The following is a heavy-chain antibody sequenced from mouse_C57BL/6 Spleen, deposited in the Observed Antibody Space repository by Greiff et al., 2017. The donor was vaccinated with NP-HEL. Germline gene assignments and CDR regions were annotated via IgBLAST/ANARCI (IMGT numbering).Heavy chain of an antibody. CDR3: ARDGDGYPFAY. V-gene: IGHV1-61*01. CDR1: GYTFTSYW. J-gene: IGHJ3*01. Sequence: QVQLQQSGAELVRPGSSVKLSCKASGYTFTSYWMDWVKQRPGQGLEWIGNIYPSDSETHYNQKFKDKATLTVDKSSSTAYMQISSLTSEDSAVYYGARDGDGYPFAYWGQGTLVTVSA. D-gene: IGHD2-3*01. CDR2: IYPSDSET.